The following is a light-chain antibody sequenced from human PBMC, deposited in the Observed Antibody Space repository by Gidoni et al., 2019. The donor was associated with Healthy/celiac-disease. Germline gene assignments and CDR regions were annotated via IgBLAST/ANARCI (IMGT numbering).Light chain of an antibody. V-gene: IGKV1-39*01. CDR3: QQSYTTLT. CDR1: QSISSY. J-gene: IGKJ4*01. CDR2: AAS. Sequence: DIQMTQSPSSLSASVGDRVTITCRASQSISSYLNWYQQKPGKAPKLLIYAASSLQSGVPSRCGGSGSGTDFTPTISSLQPEDFATYYCQQSYTTLTFGGGTKVEIK.